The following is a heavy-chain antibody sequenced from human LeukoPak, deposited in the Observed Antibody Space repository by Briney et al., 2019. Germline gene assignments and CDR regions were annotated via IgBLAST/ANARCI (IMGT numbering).Heavy chain of an antibody. D-gene: IGHD6-13*01. V-gene: IGHV3-30*01. CDR2: ISYDGRNK. Sequence: GGSLRLSCAASGFSFSSYVMHWVRQAPGKGLEWVAIISYDGRNKYYADSVKGRFTISRDSSKNTLYLQMNSLRTEDTAVYYCARDPQTIAAGGTLDYWGQGTLVTVSS. J-gene: IGHJ4*02. CDR3: ARDPQTIAAGGTLDY. CDR1: GFSFSSYV.